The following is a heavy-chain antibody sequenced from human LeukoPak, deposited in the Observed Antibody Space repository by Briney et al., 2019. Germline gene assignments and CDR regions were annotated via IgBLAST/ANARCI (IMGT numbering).Heavy chain of an antibody. CDR2: ISSSGSTI. Sequence: GGSLRLSCAASGFTFSDYYMSWIRQAPGKGLEWVSYISSSGSTIYYADSVKGRFTISRDNAKNSLYLQMNSLRAEDTAVYYCARVPISTLRYFAWTYYYYGMDVWGQGTTVTVSS. D-gene: IGHD3-9*01. CDR3: ARVPISTLRYFAWTYYYYGMDV. CDR1: GFTFSDYY. J-gene: IGHJ6*02. V-gene: IGHV3-11*01.